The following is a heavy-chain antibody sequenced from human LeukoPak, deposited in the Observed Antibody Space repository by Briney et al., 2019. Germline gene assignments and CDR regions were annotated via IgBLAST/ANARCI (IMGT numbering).Heavy chain of an antibody. D-gene: IGHD4-17*01. Sequence: GASVKVSCKASGYTFTGYYMHWVRQAPGQGLEWMGWINPNSGGTNYAQKFQGRVTMTRDTSISTAYMELSRPRSDDTAVYYCASYGDTGNYYYMDVWGKGTTVTVSS. CDR1: GYTFTGYY. CDR3: ASYGDTGNYYYMDV. J-gene: IGHJ6*03. CDR2: INPNSGGT. V-gene: IGHV1-2*02.